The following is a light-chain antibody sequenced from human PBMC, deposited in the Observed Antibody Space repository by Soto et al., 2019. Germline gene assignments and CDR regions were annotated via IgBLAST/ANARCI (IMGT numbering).Light chain of an antibody. CDR1: QSISSY. CDR3: QHSYSTPWT. J-gene: IGKJ1*01. CDR2: AAS. Sequence: DIQMTQSPSSLSASVGDRVTITCRASQSISSYLNWYQQKPGKAPKLLLYAASSLQTWVPSRFSDSASGTYVNLTISSLQHEDFATYYFQHSYSTPWTFGQGNKVESK. V-gene: IGKV1-39*01.